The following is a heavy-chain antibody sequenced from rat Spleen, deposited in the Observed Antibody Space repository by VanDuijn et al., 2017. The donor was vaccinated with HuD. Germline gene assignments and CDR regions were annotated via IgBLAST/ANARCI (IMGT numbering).Heavy chain of an antibody. CDR3: ARRHYGYTDYFDY. J-gene: IGHJ2*01. CDR1: GFTFGNYD. Sequence: EVQLVESGGGLVRPGGSLKLSCSVSGFTFGNYDMAWVRQTPTKGLEWVASISPGGGSTYYRDSVKGRFTISRDNAKSTLSLQMDSLRSEDTATYYCARRHYGYTDYFDYWGQGVMVTVSS. D-gene: IGHD1-9*01. CDR2: ISPGGGST. V-gene: IGHV5S23*01.